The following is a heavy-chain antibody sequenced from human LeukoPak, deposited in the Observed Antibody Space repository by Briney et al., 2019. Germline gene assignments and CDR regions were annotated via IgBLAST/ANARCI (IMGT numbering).Heavy chain of an antibody. CDR3: AKDSRGGKGWFDP. CDR2: IIPVIGVT. V-gene: IGHV1-69*04. Sequence: ASVKVSCKASGGAISEYALSWVRQAPGQGLEWMGRIIPVIGVTKYAQKFQGRVTITADQSTNTAYLDLTSLKSEDTAIYYCAKDSRGGKGWFDPWGQGTLVTVSS. CDR1: GGAISEYA. J-gene: IGHJ5*02. D-gene: IGHD3-10*01.